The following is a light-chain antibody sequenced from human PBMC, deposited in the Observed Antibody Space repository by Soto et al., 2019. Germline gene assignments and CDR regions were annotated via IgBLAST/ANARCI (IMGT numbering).Light chain of an antibody. CDR1: QTTNTW. J-gene: IGKJ2*01. CDR3: QQYIRYQYT. CDR2: DAS. Sequence: DIQMTQFPSTLSASVGDRVTITCRASQTTNTWLAWYQQKPGTAPKLLIYDASSLEGGVPSRFSASGSGTEFTLTISSLQPDDHGTYYCQQYIRYQYTFGQWTDVDIK. V-gene: IGKV1-5*01.